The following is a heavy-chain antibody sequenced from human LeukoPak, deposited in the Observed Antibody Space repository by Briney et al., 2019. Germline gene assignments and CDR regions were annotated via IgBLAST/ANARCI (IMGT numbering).Heavy chain of an antibody. J-gene: IGHJ4*02. CDR1: GFTFSSSE. V-gene: IGHV3-48*03. CDR3: ASGSSVRGVD. Sequence: GESLRLSCAASGFTFSSSEMNWVRQAPGKGLEWVSYISISGSTIYYADSVKGRFTISRENAKHSLHLQMNSLRAEDTAVYYCASGSSVRGVDWGQGTLVTVSS. D-gene: IGHD3-10*01. CDR2: ISISGSTI.